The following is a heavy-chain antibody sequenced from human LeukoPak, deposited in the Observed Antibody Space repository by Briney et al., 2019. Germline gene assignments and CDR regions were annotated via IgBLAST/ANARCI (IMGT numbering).Heavy chain of an antibody. V-gene: IGHV4-34*01. CDR2: INHSGST. Sequence: SETLSLTCAVYGGSFSGYYWSWIRQPPGKGLEWIGEINHSGSTNYNPSLKSRVTISVDTSKNQFSLKLSSVTAADTAVYYCARESLGRYDTLTGYYDYYYGMDVWGQGTTVTVSS. J-gene: IGHJ6*02. CDR1: GGSFSGYY. D-gene: IGHD3-9*01. CDR3: ARESLGRYDTLTGYYDYYYGMDV.